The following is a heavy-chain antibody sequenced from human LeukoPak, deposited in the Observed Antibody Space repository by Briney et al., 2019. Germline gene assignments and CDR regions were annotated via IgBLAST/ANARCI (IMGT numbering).Heavy chain of an antibody. Sequence: GGSLRLSCAASGFAFSSYEMNWVRQAPGKGLEWVSYISSSGSTIYYADSVKGRFTISRDNAKNSLYLQMNSLRAEDTAVYYCASPYSSRWYELCYWGQGTLVTVSS. J-gene: IGHJ4*02. CDR3: ASPYSSRWYELCY. V-gene: IGHV3-48*03. CDR2: ISSSGSTI. D-gene: IGHD6-13*01. CDR1: GFAFSSYE.